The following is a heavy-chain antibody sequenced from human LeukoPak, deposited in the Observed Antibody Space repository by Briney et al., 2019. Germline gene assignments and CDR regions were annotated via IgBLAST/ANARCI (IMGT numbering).Heavy chain of an antibody. J-gene: IGHJ6*03. CDR2: ISSSGSTI. V-gene: IGHV3-11*04. CDR1: GFTFSDYY. D-gene: IGHD6-6*01. CDR3: ARDRHQGYSSWGDYYYYMDV. Sequence: GGSLRLSCAASGFTFSDYYMSWIRQAPGKGLEWVSYISSSGSTIYYADSVKGRFTISRDNAKNSLYLQMNSLRAEDTAVYYCARDRHQGYSSWGDYYYYMDVWGKGTTVTVSS.